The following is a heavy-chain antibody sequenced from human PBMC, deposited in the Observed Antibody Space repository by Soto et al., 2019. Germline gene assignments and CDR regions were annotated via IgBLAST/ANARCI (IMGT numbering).Heavy chain of an antibody. CDR1: GGTFSSYA. CDR2: IVPIFGTA. V-gene: IGHV1-69*12. D-gene: IGHD1-1*01. Sequence: QVQLVQSGAEVKKPGSSVKVSCKASGGTFSSYAISWVRQAPGQGLEWMGGIVPIFGTAHYAQKFQGRVTITADESTSTAYVELSSLRSEDTAVYYCARSLGLEYYYGMDVWGQGTTVTVSS. CDR3: ARSLGLEYYYGMDV. J-gene: IGHJ6*02.